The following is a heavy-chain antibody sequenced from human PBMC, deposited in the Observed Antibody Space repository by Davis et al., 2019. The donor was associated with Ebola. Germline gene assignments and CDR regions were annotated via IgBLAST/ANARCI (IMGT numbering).Heavy chain of an antibody. CDR1: AVSITSHY. V-gene: IGHV4-59*11. Sequence: PSETLSLTCAVSAVSITSHYWSWIRQSPGKGLEWIGYVYHSGSTNYNPSLKSRVTMSVDTANNEFSLELRSVTAADTAIYYCARGVYGAYFDYWGQGALVTVSS. J-gene: IGHJ4*02. D-gene: IGHD4-17*01. CDR3: ARGVYGAYFDY. CDR2: VYHSGST.